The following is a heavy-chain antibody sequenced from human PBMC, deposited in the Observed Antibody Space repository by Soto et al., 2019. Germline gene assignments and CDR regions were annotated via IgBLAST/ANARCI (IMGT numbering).Heavy chain of an antibody. Sequence: KSSETLSLTCTVSGASISSYYWSWIRQPPGKGLEWIGHVSYSGSTTYNPSLNSRVTISVDKSKNQFSLRLSSVTAADTAIYYCARAPTTFGVVISFDYWGQGTLVTVSS. CDR3: ARAPTTFGVVISFDY. D-gene: IGHD3-3*01. CDR1: GASISSYY. CDR2: VSYSGST. V-gene: IGHV4-59*01. J-gene: IGHJ4*02.